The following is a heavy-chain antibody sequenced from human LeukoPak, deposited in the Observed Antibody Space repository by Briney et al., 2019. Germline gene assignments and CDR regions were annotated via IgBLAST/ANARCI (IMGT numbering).Heavy chain of an antibody. Sequence: SEILSLTCAVYGGSFSGYYWSWIRQPPGKGLEWIGEINHSGSTNYNPSLKSRVTISVDTSKNQFSLKLSSVTAADTAVYYCARGPRERWFGPWGQGTLVTVSS. D-gene: IGHD1-1*01. V-gene: IGHV4-34*01. CDR1: GGSFSGYY. CDR3: ARGPRERWFGP. CDR2: INHSGST. J-gene: IGHJ5*02.